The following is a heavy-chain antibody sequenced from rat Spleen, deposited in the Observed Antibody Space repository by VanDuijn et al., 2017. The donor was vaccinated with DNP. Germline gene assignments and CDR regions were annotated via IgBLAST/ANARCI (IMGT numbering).Heavy chain of an antibody. V-gene: IGHV3-1*01. Sequence: EVQLQESGPGLVTPSQSLSLTCSVTGYSITSNYWAWIRKFPGNKMEWMGYITYSGTTRYNPSLKSRISITRDTSKNHFILELNFVTPEDTATYFFARWNVFGYNGFDHWGQGVMVTVSS. D-gene: IGHD1-9*01. CDR1: GYSITSNY. CDR2: ITYSGTT. CDR3: ARWNVFGYNGFDH. J-gene: IGHJ2*01.